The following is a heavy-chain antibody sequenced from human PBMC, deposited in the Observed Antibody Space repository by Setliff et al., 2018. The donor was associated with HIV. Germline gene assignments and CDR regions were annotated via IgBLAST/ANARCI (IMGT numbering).Heavy chain of an antibody. V-gene: IGHV4-34*01. J-gene: IGHJ3*01. Sequence: SETLSLTCAVYGGSFGAHYWSWIRQPPGKGLEWIGEIDHSGSTNISPSLKSRVALSIDASKRHFSLKLTSVTAADTAIYYCAGHKTNYDFYAFDVWGQGTTVTVSS. CDR3: AGHKTNYDFYAFDV. D-gene: IGHD3-3*01. CDR1: GGSFGAHY. CDR2: IDHSGST.